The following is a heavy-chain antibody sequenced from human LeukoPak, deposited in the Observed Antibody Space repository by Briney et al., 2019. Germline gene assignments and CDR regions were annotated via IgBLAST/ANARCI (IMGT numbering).Heavy chain of an antibody. V-gene: IGHV3-23*01. D-gene: IGHD3-10*01. CDR2: ISGSGGST. CDR1: GFTFSSYA. Sequence: PGGSLRLSCVASGFTFSSYAMSWVRQAPGKGLEWVSAISGSGGSTYYADSVKGRFTISRDNSKNTLYLQMNSLRAEDTAVYYCAKDLRTSRYMVRGVPHAFDIWGQGTMVTVSS. J-gene: IGHJ3*02. CDR3: AKDLRTSRYMVRGVPHAFDI.